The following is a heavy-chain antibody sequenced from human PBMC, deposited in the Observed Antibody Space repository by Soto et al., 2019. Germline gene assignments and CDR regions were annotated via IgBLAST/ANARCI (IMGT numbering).Heavy chain of an antibody. V-gene: IGHV3-30*03. Sequence: PGGSMRLSCAASGFTISSYGMHWVRQAPGKGLEWVAVISYDGSNKYYADSVKGRFTISRDNSKNTLYLQMNSLRAEDTAVYYCAIYSSGWYPLDYWGQGTLVTVSS. J-gene: IGHJ4*02. CDR3: AIYSSGWYPLDY. D-gene: IGHD6-19*01. CDR2: ISYDGSNK. CDR1: GFTISSYG.